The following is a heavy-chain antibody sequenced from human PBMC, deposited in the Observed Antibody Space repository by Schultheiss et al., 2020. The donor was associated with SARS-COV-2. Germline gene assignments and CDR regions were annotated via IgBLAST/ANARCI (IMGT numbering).Heavy chain of an antibody. J-gene: IGHJ4*02. CDR2: ISYDGSDK. Sequence: GGSLRLSCAASGFTFSGSAMHWVRQAPGKGLEWVAVISYDGSDKYYADSVKGRFTISSDNSKNTLCLQMSSLRAEDTAGYYCARDKGGGYNYGGDYWGQGALVTVSS. D-gene: IGHD5-18*01. V-gene: IGHV3-30*04. CDR3: ARDKGGGYNYGGDY. CDR1: GFTFSGSA.